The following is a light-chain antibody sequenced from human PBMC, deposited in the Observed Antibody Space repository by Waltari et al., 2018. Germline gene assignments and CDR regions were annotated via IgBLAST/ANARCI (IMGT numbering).Light chain of an antibody. CDR2: DDS. J-gene: IGLJ3*02. Sequence: SSVLTQPPSVSLAPGQTARITCGGNKIGVTRVHWYQQKPGQAPVVVIYDDSVRPSGIPERVSGSNSGNTATLTISRVEAGDEADYYCQVWDSSTDHVVFGGGTKLTVL. CDR3: QVWDSSTDHVV. CDR1: KIGVTR. V-gene: IGLV3-21*01.